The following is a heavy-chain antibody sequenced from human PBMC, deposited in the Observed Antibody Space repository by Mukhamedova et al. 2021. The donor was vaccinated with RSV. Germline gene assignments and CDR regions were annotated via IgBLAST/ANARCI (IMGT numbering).Heavy chain of an antibody. CDR2: GDT. D-gene: IGHD5-18*01. J-gene: IGHJ1*01. Sequence: GDTYYTPSLQSRVTLSVDASQNQLYLKLTSLTAADTAVYYCAKSRGYSYAHEHWGQGTLVTVSS. CDR3: AKSRGYSYAHEH. V-gene: IGHV4-39*01.